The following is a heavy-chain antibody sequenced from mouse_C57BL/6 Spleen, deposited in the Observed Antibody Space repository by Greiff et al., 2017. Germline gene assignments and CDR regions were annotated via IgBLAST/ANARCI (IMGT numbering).Heavy chain of an antibody. D-gene: IGHD3-2*02. V-gene: IGHV3-6*01. Sequence: ESGPGLVKPSQSLSLTCSVTGYSITSGYYWNWIRQFPGNKLEWMGYISYDGSNNYNPSLKNRISITRDTSKNQFFLKLKSVTTEDTATYYCARENSSGYDYLDYWGQGTTLTVSS. CDR1: GYSITSGYY. J-gene: IGHJ2*01. CDR3: ARENSSGYDYLDY. CDR2: ISYDGSN.